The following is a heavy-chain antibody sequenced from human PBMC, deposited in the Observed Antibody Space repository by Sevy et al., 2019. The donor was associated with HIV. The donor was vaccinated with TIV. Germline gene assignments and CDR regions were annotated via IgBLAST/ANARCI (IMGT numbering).Heavy chain of an antibody. J-gene: IGHJ4*02. CDR3: VAANTWQDY. CDR1: GFTFSSYW. D-gene: IGHD2-15*01. CDR2: VNSDGSST. V-gene: IGHV3-74*01. Sequence: GGSLRLSCAASGFTFSSYWMHWVRQAPGKGLGWVSGVNSDGSSTNYADSVKGRFTMSRDSAKNTLYLQMNSLRAEDTAVYFCVAANTWQDYWGQGTLVTVSS.